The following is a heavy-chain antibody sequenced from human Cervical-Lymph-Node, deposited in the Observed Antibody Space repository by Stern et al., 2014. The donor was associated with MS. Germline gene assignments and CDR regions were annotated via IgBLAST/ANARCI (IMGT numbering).Heavy chain of an antibody. J-gene: IGHJ4*02. V-gene: IGHV1-2*06. Sequence: VQLVESGAEVKKPGASVRVSCQTSGYTFIDYYIHWVRQAPGQGLEWVGLLNPKSGATDDAQRFQGRVTMTRDTSISTAYLALSTLKSDDTAVYYCTREVPVAGYCDYWGQGTLVTVSS. CDR1: GYTFIDYY. D-gene: IGHD6-19*01. CDR3: TREVPVAGYCDY. CDR2: LNPKSGAT.